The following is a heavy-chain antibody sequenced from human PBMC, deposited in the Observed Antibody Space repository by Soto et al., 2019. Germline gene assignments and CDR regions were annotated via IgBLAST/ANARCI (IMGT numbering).Heavy chain of an antibody. Sequence: GGSLRLSCAASGFTFSSYSMNWVRQAPGKGLEWVSYISSSSSTIYYADSVKGRFTISRDNAKNSLYLQMNSLRDEDTAVYYCARDFVVEAAADYYYGMDVWGQGTTVTVSS. D-gene: IGHD2-15*01. CDR2: ISSSSSTI. V-gene: IGHV3-48*02. CDR1: GFTFSSYS. CDR3: ARDFVVEAAADYYYGMDV. J-gene: IGHJ6*02.